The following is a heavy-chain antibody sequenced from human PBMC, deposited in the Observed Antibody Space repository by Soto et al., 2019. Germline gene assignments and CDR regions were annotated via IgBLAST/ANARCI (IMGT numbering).Heavy chain of an antibody. CDR1: GYTFYSHS. CDR2: INADYGNT. J-gene: IGHJ6*02. CDR3: ARCIQGDYYYGMDV. Sequence: QAQLVQSGAELRKPGASVKVSCKASGYTFYSHSISWVRQAPGQGLEWMGRINADYGNTQYAKEFRGRVTMTTDTFTTTVYMELTNLRSDDTAVYYCARCIQGDYYYGMDVWGQGTTVTVSS. D-gene: IGHD5-18*01. V-gene: IGHV1-18*01.